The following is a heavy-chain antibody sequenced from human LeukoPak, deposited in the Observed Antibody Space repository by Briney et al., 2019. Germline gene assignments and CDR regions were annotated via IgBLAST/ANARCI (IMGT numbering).Heavy chain of an antibody. CDR1: GFSFRWSW. Sequence: GGSLRLSCAASGFSFRWSWMTGVRQSPGKGVECVANIKEDGSVKAYVDSVRGRLTISRDNAKNSLYLQMNSLRAEDTAVYYCATAGGAIWGQGTLVTVSS. V-gene: IGHV3-7*01. D-gene: IGHD3-10*01. J-gene: IGHJ4*02. CDR2: IKEDGSVK. CDR3: ATAGGAI.